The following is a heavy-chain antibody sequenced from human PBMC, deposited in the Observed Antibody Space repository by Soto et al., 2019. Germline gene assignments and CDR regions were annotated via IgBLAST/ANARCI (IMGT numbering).Heavy chain of an antibody. CDR3: ATDRTYYDSSGDPEF. D-gene: IGHD3-22*01. CDR2: ISAYNGNT. J-gene: IGHJ4*02. Sequence: ASVKVSCKASGYTFTSYGISWVRQAPGQGLEWMGWISAYNGNTNYAQKFQARVTMTTEKATKTAYMELKNLRSDDTALYYCATDRTYYDSSGDPEFWGQGTLVTVSS. V-gene: IGHV1-18*01. CDR1: GYTFTSYG.